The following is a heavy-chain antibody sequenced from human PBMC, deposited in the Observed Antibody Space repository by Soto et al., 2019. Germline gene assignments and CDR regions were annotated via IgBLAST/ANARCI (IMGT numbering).Heavy chain of an antibody. CDR3: VRDRESCTISTTCYIGINV. V-gene: IGHV3-72*01. D-gene: IGHD2-8*01. Sequence: EVQLVESGGGLVQPGGSLRLSCAASGFTFSDHYMDWVRQAPGKGLEWVGRIRNKANSYTTEYAASVKGRFTMSRDDSKNSLYLQMNSLKTEDTAVYYCVRDRESCTISTTCYIGINVWGQGTTVTVSS. CDR2: IRNKANSYTT. J-gene: IGHJ6*02. CDR1: GFTFSDHY.